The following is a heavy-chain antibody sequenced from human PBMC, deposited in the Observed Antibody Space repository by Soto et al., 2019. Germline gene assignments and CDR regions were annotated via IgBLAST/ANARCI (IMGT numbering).Heavy chain of an antibody. CDR3: ATPKGSGYYGDAFDI. CDR2: IYPGDSDT. Sequence: GESLKISCKGSGYSFTSYWIGWVRQMPGKGLESMGIIYPGDSDTRYSPSFQGQVTISADKSISTAYLQWSSLKASDTAMYYCATPKGSGYYGDAFDIWGQGTMVTVSS. J-gene: IGHJ3*02. V-gene: IGHV5-51*01. CDR1: GYSFTSYW. D-gene: IGHD3-3*01.